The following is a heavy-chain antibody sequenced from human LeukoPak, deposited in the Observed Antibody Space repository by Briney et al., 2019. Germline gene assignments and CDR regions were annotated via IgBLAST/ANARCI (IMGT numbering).Heavy chain of an antibody. V-gene: IGHV3-7*01. CDR2: INREGNEK. D-gene: IGHD1-26*01. CDR1: GFALSDYW. Sequence: GGSLRLSCATCGFALSDYWMTWVRQVPGKGLEWVADINREGNEKYYVDSVKGRFTISRDNAKNSVDLQMDSLRVEDTAVYYCARVGTWELQRVFDFWGQGTLVTVSS. J-gene: IGHJ4*02. CDR3: ARVGTWELQRVFDF.